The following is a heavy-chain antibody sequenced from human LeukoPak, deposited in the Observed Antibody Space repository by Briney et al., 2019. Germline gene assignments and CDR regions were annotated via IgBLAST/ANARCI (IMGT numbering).Heavy chain of an antibody. Sequence: ASVKVSCKASGYTFTSYDINWVRQATGQGLEWMGWMNPNSGNTGYAQKFQGRVTMTRNTSISTAYMELSSLRSEDTAVYYCARVKRMVRGVRGNWFDPWGQGTLVTVSS. D-gene: IGHD3-10*01. CDR3: ARVKRMVRGVRGNWFDP. CDR2: MNPNSGNT. CDR1: GYTFTSYD. V-gene: IGHV1-8*01. J-gene: IGHJ5*02.